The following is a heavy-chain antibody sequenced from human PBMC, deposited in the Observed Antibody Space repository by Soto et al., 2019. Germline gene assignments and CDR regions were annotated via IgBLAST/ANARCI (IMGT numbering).Heavy chain of an antibody. D-gene: IGHD4-17*01. CDR1: GGSISSGGYS. V-gene: IGHV4-30-2*01. J-gene: IGHJ3*02. CDR3: ASAGHDYGFDAFDI. CDR2: IYHSGST. Sequence: QLQLQESGSGLVKPSQTLSLTCAVSGGSISSGGYSWSWIRQPPGKGLEWIGYIYHSGSTYYNPSLKSRVTISVDRSKNQFSLKLSSVTAADTAVYYCASAGHDYGFDAFDIWGQGTMVTVSS.